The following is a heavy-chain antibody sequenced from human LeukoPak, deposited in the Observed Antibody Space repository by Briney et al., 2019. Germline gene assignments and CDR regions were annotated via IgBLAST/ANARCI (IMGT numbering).Heavy chain of an antibody. CDR2: ISGSGGST. D-gene: IGHD1-26*01. CDR3: AKDRLGAMMYFDF. V-gene: IGHV3-23*01. J-gene: IGHJ4*02. Sequence: EPGGSLRLSCEASGFTFSTYGMGWVRQAPGKGLEWVSAISGSGGSTYYADSVKGRVTISRDNSKNTLYLQVNSLRVEDTAVYYCAKDRLGAMMYFDFWGQGTLVTVSS. CDR1: GFTFSTYG.